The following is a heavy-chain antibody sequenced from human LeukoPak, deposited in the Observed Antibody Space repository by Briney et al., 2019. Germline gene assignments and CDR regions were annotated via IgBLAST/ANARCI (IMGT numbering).Heavy chain of an antibody. CDR1: GFSLSTSGGW. Sequence: SGPTLVNPPQTLTLTFTFSGFSLSTSGGWVSWIRQPPVKSLERFALIDWDDDKYYSTSLKTRLTISKDTSKNQVVLTMTNMDPVDTATYYCARRLLWFGEYDYWGQGTLVTVSS. CDR3: ARRLLWFGEYDY. D-gene: IGHD3-10*01. V-gene: IGHV2-70*01. J-gene: IGHJ4*02. CDR2: IDWDDDK.